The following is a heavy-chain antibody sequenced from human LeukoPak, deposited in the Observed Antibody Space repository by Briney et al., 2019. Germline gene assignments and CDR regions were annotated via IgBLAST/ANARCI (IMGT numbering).Heavy chain of an antibody. J-gene: IGHJ5*02. Sequence: SVKVSCKASGGTFSSYAISWVRQAPGQGLEWMGGIIPIFGSANYAQKFQGRVTITTDESTSTAYMELSSLRSEDTAVYYCATNVLRKNWFDPWGQGTLVTVSS. CDR2: IIPIFGSA. CDR1: GGTFSSYA. CDR3: ATNVLRKNWFDP. V-gene: IGHV1-69*05. D-gene: IGHD3-3*01.